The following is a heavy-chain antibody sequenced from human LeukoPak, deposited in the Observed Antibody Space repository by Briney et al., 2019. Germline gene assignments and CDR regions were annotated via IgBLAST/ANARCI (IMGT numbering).Heavy chain of an antibody. CDR1: GGSISSGSYY. V-gene: IGHV4-61*02. CDR3: ARMMSGYDYFYYYCYMDV. CDR2: IYTSGST. J-gene: IGHJ6*03. Sequence: SQTLSLTCTVSGGSISSGSYYWSWIRQPAGKGLEWIGRIYTSGSTNYNPSLKSRVTISVDTSKNQFSLKLSSVTAADTAVHYCARMMSGYDYFYYYCYMDVWGKGTTVTVSS. D-gene: IGHD5-12*01.